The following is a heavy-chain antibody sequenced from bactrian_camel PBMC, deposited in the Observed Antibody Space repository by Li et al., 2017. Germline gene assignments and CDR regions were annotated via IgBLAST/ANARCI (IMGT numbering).Heavy chain of an antibody. Sequence: VQLVESGGGLVQPGGSLRLSCVASGFTTFSNYGMSWVRQAPGKGLEWVSGIGGSSNTYYTNSVKGRFTIAKDNAKNTVYLHMFSLEYEDTALYYCAADDTAWGTFNYWGQGTQVTVS. J-gene: IGHJ4*01. V-gene: IGHV3S10*01. CDR1: GFTTFSNYG. D-gene: IGHD5*01. CDR2: IGGSSNT. CDR3: AADDTAWGTFNY.